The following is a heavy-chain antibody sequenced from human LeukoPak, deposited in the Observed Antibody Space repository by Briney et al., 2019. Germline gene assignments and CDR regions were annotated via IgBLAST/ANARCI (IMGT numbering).Heavy chain of an antibody. CDR1: GGAFSGYY. D-gene: IGHD3-22*01. V-gene: IGHV4-34*01. Sequence: SETLSLTCAVYGGAFSGYYWSWIRQPPGKGLEWIGEINHSGSTNYNPSLKSRVTISVDTSKNQFSLKLSSVTAADTAVYYCASAYDSSGYYYFDYWGQGTLVTVSS. CDR3: ASAYDSSGYYYFDY. J-gene: IGHJ4*02. CDR2: INHSGST.